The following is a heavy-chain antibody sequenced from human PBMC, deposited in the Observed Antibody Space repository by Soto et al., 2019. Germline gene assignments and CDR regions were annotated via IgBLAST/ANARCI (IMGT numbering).Heavy chain of an antibody. D-gene: IGHD2-2*01. Sequence: PGGSIRLSCAASGFTFSSNAMSWVRQAPGKGLEWVSSISGSGTTTYYADSVKGRFTISRDNSKNTLYLQMSSLRVDDTAVFYCAKGQIGYCSTITCARSYFDSWGQGTLVTVSS. CDR1: GFTFSSNA. CDR3: AKGQIGYCSTITCARSYFDS. J-gene: IGHJ4*02. V-gene: IGHV3-23*01. CDR2: ISGSGTTT.